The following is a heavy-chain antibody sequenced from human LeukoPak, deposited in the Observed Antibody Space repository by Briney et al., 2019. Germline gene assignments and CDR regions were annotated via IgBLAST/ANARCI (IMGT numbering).Heavy chain of an antibody. J-gene: IGHJ4*02. CDR3: AKGSSSGWYEAFDY. Sequence: GGSLRLSCAASGFTFSSYGLSWVRQAPGKGLEWVSSISSGSTYIFYADSLKGRFTISRDNAKNSLYLQMNSLRTEDTALYYCAKGSSSGWYEAFDYWGQGTLVTVSS. D-gene: IGHD6-19*01. V-gene: IGHV3-21*04. CDR1: GFTFSSYG. CDR2: ISSGSTYI.